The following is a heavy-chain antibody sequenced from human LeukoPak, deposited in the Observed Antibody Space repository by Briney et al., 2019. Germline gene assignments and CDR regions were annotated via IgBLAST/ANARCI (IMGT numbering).Heavy chain of an antibody. CDR1: GYSISSGYD. Sequence: SETLSLTCAVSGYSISSGYDWGWIRQPPGKGLEWIGSLYHSGSTYYNPSLKSRVTISVDTSKNQFSLKLSSVTAADTAVYYCARGATIAVAGQDDAFDIWGQGTMVTVSS. CDR3: ARGATIAVAGQDDAFDI. J-gene: IGHJ3*02. V-gene: IGHV4-38-2*01. CDR2: LYHSGST. D-gene: IGHD6-19*01.